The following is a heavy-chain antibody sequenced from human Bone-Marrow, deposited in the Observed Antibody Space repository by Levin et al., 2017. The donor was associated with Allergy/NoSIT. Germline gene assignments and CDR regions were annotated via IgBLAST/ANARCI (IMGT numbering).Heavy chain of an antibody. Sequence: GESLKISCKASGYTFTGYYMHWVRQAPGQGLEWVGCINPISGGTNYAQNFQGRVTMTRDTSISTAYMELSSLRSDDTAVYYCATLTRTMPFDYWGQGTLVTVSS. V-gene: IGHV1-2*02. CDR2: INPISGGT. D-gene: IGHD1-1*01. J-gene: IGHJ4*02. CDR3: ATLTRTMPFDY. CDR1: GYTFTGYY.